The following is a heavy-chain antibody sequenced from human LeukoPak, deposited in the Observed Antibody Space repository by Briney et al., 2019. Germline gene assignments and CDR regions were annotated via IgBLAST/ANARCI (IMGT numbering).Heavy chain of an antibody. CDR2: MNPNSGNT. Sequence: ASVNVSCKASGYTLTSYDINWVRQATGQGLEWMGWMNPNSGNTGYAQKFQGRLTMTRDTSISTAYMELSSLTSEDTAIYYCATAGSGLIPAAIFHWGQGTLVTVSS. D-gene: IGHD2-2*01. J-gene: IGHJ4*02. CDR3: ATAGSGLIPAAIFH. V-gene: IGHV1-8*01. CDR1: GYTLTSYD.